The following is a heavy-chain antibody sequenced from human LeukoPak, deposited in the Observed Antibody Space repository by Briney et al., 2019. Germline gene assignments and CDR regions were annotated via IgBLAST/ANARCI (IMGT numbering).Heavy chain of an antibody. CDR2: ISYDGSNK. Sequence: PGGSLRLSCAASGFTFSGYGMHWVRQAPGKGLEWVAVISYDGSNKYYADSVKGRFTISRDNSKNTLYLQMNSLRAEDTAVYYCAKDYRYYYDSSVYSYYFDYWGQGTLVTVSS. D-gene: IGHD3-22*01. J-gene: IGHJ4*02. V-gene: IGHV3-30*18. CDR3: AKDYRYYYDSSVYSYYFDY. CDR1: GFTFSGYG.